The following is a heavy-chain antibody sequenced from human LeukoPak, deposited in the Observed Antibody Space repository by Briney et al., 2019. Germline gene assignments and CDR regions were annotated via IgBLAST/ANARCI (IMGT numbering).Heavy chain of an antibody. Sequence: GGSLRLSRAASGFIFNNYGLIWVRQAPGKGLEWVSAISNDGGGTQYADFVKGRFTISRDNSKNTLFLQMSSLRAEDTALYFCAKGSNGYFADLWGQGTLVTVSS. D-gene: IGHD5-18*01. CDR2: ISNDGGGT. J-gene: IGHJ5*02. CDR1: GFIFNNYG. V-gene: IGHV3-23*01. CDR3: AKGSNGYFADL.